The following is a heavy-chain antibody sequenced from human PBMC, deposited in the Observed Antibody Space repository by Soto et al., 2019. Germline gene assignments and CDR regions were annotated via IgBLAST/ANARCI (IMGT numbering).Heavy chain of an antibody. CDR3: AKGGRSSSWFLRLGHHAV. CDR2: ISGSGGST. Sequence: EVQLLESGGGLVQPGGSLRLSCAASGFTFSSYAMSWVRQAPGKGLEWVSAISGSGGSTYYADSVKGRFTISKDNSKNTLYLQKYILRAEDTAVYYYAKGGRSSSWFLRLGHHAVWGQGTLVTVSS. CDR1: GFTFSSYA. J-gene: IGHJ4*02. V-gene: IGHV3-23*01. D-gene: IGHD6-13*01.